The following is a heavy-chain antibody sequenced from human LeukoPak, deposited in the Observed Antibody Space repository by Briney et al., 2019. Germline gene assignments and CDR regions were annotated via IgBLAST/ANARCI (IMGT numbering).Heavy chain of an antibody. CDR3: ARAERYGSFNWFDP. CDR1: GGSISSYY. V-gene: IGHV4-4*07. D-gene: IGHD6-13*01. J-gene: IGHJ5*02. CDR2: IYTSGST. Sequence: SETLSLTCTVSGGSISSYYWSWIRQPAGKGLEWIGRIYTSGSTNYNPSLKSRVTMSVDTSKNQFSLKLGSVTAADTAVYYCARAERYGSFNWFDPWGQGTLVTVSS.